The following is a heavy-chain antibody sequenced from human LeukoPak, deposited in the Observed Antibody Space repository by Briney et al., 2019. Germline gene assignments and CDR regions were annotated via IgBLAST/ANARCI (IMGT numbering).Heavy chain of an antibody. CDR1: GGSISSYY. D-gene: IGHD3-10*01. Sequence: SETLSLTCTVSGGSISSYYWSWIRQPPGKGLEWIGYIYYSGSTNCNPSLKSRVTISVDTSKNQFSLKLSSVTAADTAVYYCATSRINQITMVRGVTFDYWGQGTLVTVSS. V-gene: IGHV4-59*01. CDR2: IYYSGST. CDR3: ATSRINQITMVRGVTFDY. J-gene: IGHJ4*02.